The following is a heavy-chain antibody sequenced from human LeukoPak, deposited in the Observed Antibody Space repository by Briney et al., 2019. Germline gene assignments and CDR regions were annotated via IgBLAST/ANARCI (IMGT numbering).Heavy chain of an antibody. CDR2: ISSSSSYI. V-gene: IGHV3-21*01. D-gene: IGHD1-26*01. J-gene: IGHJ4*02. CDR3: AREGELLQWEYYFDY. CDR1: GFTFSSYS. Sequence: GSLRLSCAASGFTFSSYSMNWVRQAPGKGLEWVSSISSSSSYIYYADSVKGRFTISRDNAKNSLYLQMNSLRAEDTAVYYCAREGELLQWEYYFDYWGQGTLVTVSS.